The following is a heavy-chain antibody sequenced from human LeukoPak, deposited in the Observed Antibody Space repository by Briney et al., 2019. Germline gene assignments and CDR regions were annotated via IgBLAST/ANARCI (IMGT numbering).Heavy chain of an antibody. V-gene: IGHV4-38-2*02. D-gene: IGHD3-9*01. CDR2: IYHSGST. Sequence: SETLSLTCTVSGYSISSGYYWGWIRQPPGKGLEWIGSIYHSGSTYYNPSLKSRVTMSVDTSKNQFSLKLSSVTAADTAVYYCARDNRYYDILTGYQDDAFDIWGQGTMVTVSS. CDR1: GYSISSGYY. CDR3: ARDNRYYDILTGYQDDAFDI. J-gene: IGHJ3*02.